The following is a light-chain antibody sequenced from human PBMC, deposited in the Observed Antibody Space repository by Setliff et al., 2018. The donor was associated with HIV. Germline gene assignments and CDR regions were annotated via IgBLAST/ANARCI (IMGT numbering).Light chain of an antibody. J-gene: IGLJ1*01. V-gene: IGLV2-23*02. CDR2: EIN. CDR3: CSYASTRSYV. CDR1: SSDLGTYES. Sequence: QSALTQPASVSGSPGQSLTVSCSGTSSDLGTYESVSWYQHHPGKAPKLIIYEINRRPSGVSNRFSASKSGDTATLTISGLQAEDEADYYCCSYASTRSYVFGTGTKGTVL.